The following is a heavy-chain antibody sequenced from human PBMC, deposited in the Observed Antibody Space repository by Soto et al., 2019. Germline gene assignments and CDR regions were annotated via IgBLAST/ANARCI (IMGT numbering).Heavy chain of an antibody. CDR1: GYTFANYD. D-gene: IGHD3-3*01. CDR2: ISTKSGNT. Sequence: QVQLVQSAAEVKKPGASVKVSCKASGYTFANYDISWVRQAPGQVLEWMGWISTKSGNTEYAQNVQGRVTLTADSSTTTVHMELRRLRSDDPAVYYCARSYFDSWTEYSNPVKYWGQGTLVAVSS. J-gene: IGHJ4*02. V-gene: IGHV1-18*04. CDR3: ARSYFDSWTEYSNPVKY.